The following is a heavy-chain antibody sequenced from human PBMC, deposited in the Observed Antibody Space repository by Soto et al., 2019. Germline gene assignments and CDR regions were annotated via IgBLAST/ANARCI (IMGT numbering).Heavy chain of an antibody. J-gene: IGHJ4*02. CDR1: GFTFSSYG. D-gene: IGHD3-22*01. Sequence: GGSLRLSCAASGFTFSSYGMHWVRQAPGKGLEWVEVISHDGSNKYYADSVKGRFTISRDNSKNTLYLQMNSLRAEDTAVYYCARPRYDSTGTPFDHWGLGTLVTVSS. CDR2: ISHDGSNK. CDR3: ARPRYDSTGTPFDH. V-gene: IGHV3-30*03.